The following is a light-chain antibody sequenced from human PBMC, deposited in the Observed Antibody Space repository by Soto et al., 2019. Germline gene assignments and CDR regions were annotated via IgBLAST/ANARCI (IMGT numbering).Light chain of an antibody. V-gene: IGLV2-14*01. Sequence: QSVLTQPASVSGSPGQSITISCTGTSSDVGDYNYVSWYQQHPGKAPKLMIYEVSNRPSGVSNRFSGSKSGNTASLTISGLQAEDEADYYCSSYTSSSKDVFGTGTKLTVL. CDR3: SSYTSSSKDV. CDR1: SSDVGDYNY. CDR2: EVS. J-gene: IGLJ1*01.